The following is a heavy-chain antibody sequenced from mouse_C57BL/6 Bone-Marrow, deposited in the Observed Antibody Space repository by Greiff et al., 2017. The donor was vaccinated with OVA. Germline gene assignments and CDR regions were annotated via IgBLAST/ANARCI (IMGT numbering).Heavy chain of an antibody. CDR3: ARDYGSIGGALDY. CDR2: VFPGSGGS. J-gene: IGHJ4*01. D-gene: IGHD1-1*01. CDR1: GYTFTNNW. V-gene: IGHV1-55*01. Sequence: QVQLQQPGAELVKPGASVKMSCRASGYTFTNNWITWVRQRPGQGLEWIGDVFPGSGGSNNNEKFKRRATLTVDTSSSPAYMQLSSLTSEDSAVYYCARDYGSIGGALDYWGQGTSVTVSS.